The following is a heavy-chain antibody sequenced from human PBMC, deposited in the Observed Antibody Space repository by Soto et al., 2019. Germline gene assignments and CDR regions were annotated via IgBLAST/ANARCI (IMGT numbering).Heavy chain of an antibody. CDR3: AKNGQPPYYYYGLDV. Sequence: ASVKVSCKASGYTFTRYGISWVRQAPGQGLEWKGWISGYNGDTNYAQKFQDRVSMTIDTSTGTAYMELRSLTSDDTAIYYCAKNGQPPYYYYGLDVWGQGTKVTVSS. V-gene: IGHV1-18*01. CDR1: GYTFTRYG. J-gene: IGHJ6*02. CDR2: ISGYNGDT. D-gene: IGHD2-8*01.